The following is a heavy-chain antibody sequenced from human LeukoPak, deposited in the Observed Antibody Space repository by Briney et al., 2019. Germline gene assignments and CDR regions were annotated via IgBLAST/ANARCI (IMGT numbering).Heavy chain of an antibody. Sequence: GGSLRLSCAASGFTFSSYGMNWVRQAPGKGLEWVSYISSSSSTIYYADSVKGRFTISRDNAKNSLYLQMNSLRAEDTAVYYCARGYDFWSGCSIDYWGQGTLVTVSS. CDR2: ISSSSSTI. CDR3: ARGYDFWSGCSIDY. CDR1: GFTFSSYG. V-gene: IGHV3-48*01. D-gene: IGHD3-3*01. J-gene: IGHJ4*02.